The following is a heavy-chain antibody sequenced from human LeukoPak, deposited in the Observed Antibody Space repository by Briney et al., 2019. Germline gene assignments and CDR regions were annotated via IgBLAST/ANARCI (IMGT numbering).Heavy chain of an antibody. CDR2: IYYSGST. CDR1: GGSFSGYY. J-gene: IGHJ5*02. CDR3: ARQYSSGWYGDDWFDP. D-gene: IGHD6-19*01. V-gene: IGHV4-59*08. Sequence: SETLSLTCAVYGGSFSGYYWSWIRQPPGKGLEWIGYIYYSGSTNYNPSLKSRVTISVDTSKNQFSLKLSSVTAADTAVYYCARQYSSGWYGDDWFDPWGQGTLVTVSS.